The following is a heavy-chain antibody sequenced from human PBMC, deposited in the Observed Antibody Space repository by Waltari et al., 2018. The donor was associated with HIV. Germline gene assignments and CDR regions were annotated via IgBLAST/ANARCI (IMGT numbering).Heavy chain of an antibody. CDR1: GDRFSSSW. CDR2: IYPGDSDT. CDR3: ARQDPTLGYSSSRWDAFDI. V-gene: IGHV5-51*01. Sequence: EVQPVQSGPEVEKPGESLKISCTARGDRFSSSWYCGVGKSSGNGLEWMGIIYPGDSDTRYSPSFQGQVTISADKSISTAYLQWSSLKASDTAMYYRARQDPTLGYSSSRWDAFDIWGQGTMVTVSS. D-gene: IGHD6-13*01. J-gene: IGHJ3*02.